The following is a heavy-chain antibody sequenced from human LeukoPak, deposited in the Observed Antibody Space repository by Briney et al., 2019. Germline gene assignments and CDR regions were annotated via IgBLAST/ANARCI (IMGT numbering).Heavy chain of an antibody. CDR3: ARADYYDSSGPTDFDY. CDR1: GDSVSSNSAA. Sequence: SQTLSLTCAISGDSVSSNSAAWNWVRQSPSRGLEWLVRTCYRSNWYNDYAVSVKSRITINPDTSNNQFSLQLNSVTPEDTAVYYCARADYYDSSGPTDFDYWGQGTLVTVSS. V-gene: IGHV6-1*01. J-gene: IGHJ4*02. D-gene: IGHD3-22*01. CDR2: TCYRSNWYN.